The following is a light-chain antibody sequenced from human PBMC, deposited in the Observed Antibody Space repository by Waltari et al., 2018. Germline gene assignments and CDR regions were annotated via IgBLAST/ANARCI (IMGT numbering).Light chain of an antibody. CDR2: GAS. Sequence: IVMTQSPATLSVSPGERATLPCRASQSISTNLAWFQEQPGQAPRLLIYGASTRATGVPARFSGSGSGTYFTLVISSLRSEDFAVYYCQHYDKWLRYSFGQGTKVEIK. CDR1: QSISTN. J-gene: IGKJ2*01. CDR3: QHYDKWLRYS. V-gene: IGKV3-15*01.